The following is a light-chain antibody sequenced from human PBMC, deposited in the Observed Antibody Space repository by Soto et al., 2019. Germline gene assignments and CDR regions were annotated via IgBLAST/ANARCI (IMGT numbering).Light chain of an antibody. CDR3: QQYNTFSPKWT. CDR1: ESISHW. Sequence: DIQMTQSPSTLSASVGDRVTITCRASESISHWLAWYQQKPGKAPRLLIYDASNLEGGVPSRFSGSGSGTEFTLTVSSRQPDDFATYYCQQYNTFSPKWTFGQGTKVEI. J-gene: IGKJ1*01. V-gene: IGKV1-5*01. CDR2: DAS.